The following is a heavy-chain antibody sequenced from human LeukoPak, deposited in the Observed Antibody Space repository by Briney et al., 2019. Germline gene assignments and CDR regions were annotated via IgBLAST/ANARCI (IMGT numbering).Heavy chain of an antibody. Sequence: GGSLRLSCAASGFTFSSYAMSWVRQAPGKGLEWVSAISGSRGSTYYADSVKGRFTISRDNSKNTLYLQMNSLRAEDTAVYYCAKVKSSGWYGGGDAFDIWGQGTMVTVSS. J-gene: IGHJ3*02. CDR2: ISGSRGST. D-gene: IGHD6-19*01. CDR1: GFTFSSYA. V-gene: IGHV3-23*01. CDR3: AKVKSSGWYGGGDAFDI.